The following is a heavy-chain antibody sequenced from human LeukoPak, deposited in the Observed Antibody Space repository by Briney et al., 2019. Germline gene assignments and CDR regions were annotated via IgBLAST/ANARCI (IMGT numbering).Heavy chain of an antibody. CDR1: GFSFSPNA. J-gene: IGHJ4*02. Sequence: GGSLRLSCAASGFSFSPNAMSWFRQAPGRGLEWVAGVGGDGRTHYTDSVRGRFTISRDNSKNTLHLQMNSLRVDDTAVYYCAKDMSWWVTVDFWGQRTLVTLSS. CDR2: VGGDGRT. V-gene: IGHV3-23*01. D-gene: IGHD2-21*02. CDR3: AKDMSWWVTVDF.